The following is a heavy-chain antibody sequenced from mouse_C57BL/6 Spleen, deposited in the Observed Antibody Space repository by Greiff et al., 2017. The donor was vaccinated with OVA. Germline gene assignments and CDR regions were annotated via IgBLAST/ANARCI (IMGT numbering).Heavy chain of an antibody. CDR1: GYAFSSSW. CDR2: IYPGDGDT. CDR3: ATIRVGPGYYFDY. V-gene: IGHV1-82*01. Sequence: QVQLQQSGPELVKPGASVKISCKASGYAFSSSWMNWVKQRPGKGLEWIGRIYPGDGDTNYNGKFKGKATLTADKSSSTAYMQLSSLTSEDSAVYFCATIRVGPGYYFDYWGQGTTLTVSS. J-gene: IGHJ2*01. D-gene: IGHD3-1*01.